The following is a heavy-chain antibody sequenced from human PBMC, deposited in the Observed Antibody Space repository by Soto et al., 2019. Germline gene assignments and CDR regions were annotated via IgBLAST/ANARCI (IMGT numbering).Heavy chain of an antibody. CDR3: ATGRYDRTSCYFLACFYSTGSGPTTQAYYYHGMDV. CDR1: GGTFSSYA. CDR2: INPIFGTA. Sequence: SVKVSCKASGGTFSSYAISWVRQAPGQGLEWMGGINPIFGTANYAQKFQGRVTITADESTSTAYMELSSLRSEDTAVYYCATGRYDRTSCYFLACFYSTGSGPTTQAYYYHGMDVWGQGTTVTVSS. V-gene: IGHV1-69*13. D-gene: IGHD2-2*01. J-gene: IGHJ6*02.